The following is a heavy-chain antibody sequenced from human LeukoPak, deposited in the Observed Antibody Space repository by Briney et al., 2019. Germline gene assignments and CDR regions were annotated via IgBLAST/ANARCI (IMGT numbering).Heavy chain of an antibody. J-gene: IGHJ5*02. Sequence: PSETLSLTCAVYGGSFSAHYWSWIRQPPGKGLEWIAEINHSGATKYNPSLKSRVTISIDTSESQFSLKLTSVTAADTAVYYCAKNNWFDPWGQGTLVTVSS. CDR1: GGSFSAHY. V-gene: IGHV4-34*01. CDR3: AKNNWFDP. CDR2: INHSGAT.